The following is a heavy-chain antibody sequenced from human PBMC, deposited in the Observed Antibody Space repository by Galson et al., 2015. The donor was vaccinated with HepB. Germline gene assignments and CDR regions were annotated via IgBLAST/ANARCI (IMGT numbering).Heavy chain of an antibody. Sequence: SLRLSCAASGFTFSSYSTNWVRQAPGKGLEWVSYISSSSSTKYYADSVKGRFTIARDNAKNSLYLQMNSLRDEDTAVYYCARDYYDFWSGYYTNFDYWGQGTLVTVSS. V-gene: IGHV3-48*02. J-gene: IGHJ4*02. CDR2: ISSSSSTK. CDR1: GFTFSSYS. D-gene: IGHD3-3*01. CDR3: ARDYYDFWSGYYTNFDY.